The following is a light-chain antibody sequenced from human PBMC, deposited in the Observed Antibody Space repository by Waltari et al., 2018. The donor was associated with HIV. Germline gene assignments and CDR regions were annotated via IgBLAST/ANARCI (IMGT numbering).Light chain of an antibody. CDR1: ALPKQY. V-gene: IGLV3-25*03. J-gene: IGLJ2*01. CDR2: KDS. CDR3: QSADSSGTYVV. Sequence: SYELTQPPSVSVSPGQTARITCSGDALPKQYAYWYQQKPGQAPVLVQSKDSERPAGIPGRFSGSSSGTTVTLTISGVQAEDEADYYCQSADSSGTYVVFGGGTKLTVL.